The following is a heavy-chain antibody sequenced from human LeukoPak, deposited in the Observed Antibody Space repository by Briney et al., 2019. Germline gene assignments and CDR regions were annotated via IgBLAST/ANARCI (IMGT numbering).Heavy chain of an antibody. D-gene: IGHD6-13*01. Sequence: PGGSLRLSCAASGFTVSSNYMSWVRQAPGKGLEWVSVIYSGGSTYYADSVKGRFTISRDNSKNTLYLQMNSLRADDTAVYYCAREGSSRWDYYYGMDVWGQGTTVTVSS. CDR1: GFTVSSNY. J-gene: IGHJ6*02. CDR3: AREGSSRWDYYYGMDV. V-gene: IGHV3-66*01. CDR2: IYSGGST.